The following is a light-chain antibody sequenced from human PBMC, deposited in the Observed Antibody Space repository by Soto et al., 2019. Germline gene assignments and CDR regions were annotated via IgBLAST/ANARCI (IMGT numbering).Light chain of an antibody. J-gene: IGLJ2*01. CDR3: AAWDDTLNGHVV. V-gene: IGLV1-44*01. CDR2: SNN. CDR1: NSNIESNT. Sequence: QSVLTQPPSASGTPGQRVTISCSGSNSNIESNTVNWYQQLPGTAPKLLIYSNNQRPSRVPDRFSSSKSGTPASLAISGLQSDDEADYYCAAWDDTLNGHVVFGGGTKLTVL.